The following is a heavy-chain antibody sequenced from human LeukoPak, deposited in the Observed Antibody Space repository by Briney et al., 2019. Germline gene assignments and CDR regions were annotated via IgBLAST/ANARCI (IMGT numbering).Heavy chain of an antibody. J-gene: IGHJ4*02. D-gene: IGHD6-19*01. V-gene: IGHV3-49*04. CDR3: TGVHDMEQWLLYYFDY. CDR1: GFTFGDYA. Sequence: PGRSLRLSCTASGFTFGDYAMSWVRQAPGKGLEWVGFIRSKAYGGTTEYAASVKGRFTISRDDSKSIAYLQMNSLKTEDTAVYYCTGVHDMEQWLLYYFDYWGQGTLVTVSS. CDR2: IRSKAYGGTT.